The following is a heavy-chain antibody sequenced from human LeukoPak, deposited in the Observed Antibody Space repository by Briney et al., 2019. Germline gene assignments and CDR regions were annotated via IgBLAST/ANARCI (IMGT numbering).Heavy chain of an antibody. Sequence: SETLSLTCTVSGGSISNYYWSWIRQPPGKGLEWIGNIFYSGGTNYNPSLKSRVTISVDTSKNQFSLKLSSVTAADTAIYYCAREPMARGVIRLDIWGQGTMVTVSP. V-gene: IGHV4-59*01. CDR2: IFYSGGT. CDR1: GGSISNYY. J-gene: IGHJ3*02. CDR3: AREPMARGVIRLDI. D-gene: IGHD3-10*01.